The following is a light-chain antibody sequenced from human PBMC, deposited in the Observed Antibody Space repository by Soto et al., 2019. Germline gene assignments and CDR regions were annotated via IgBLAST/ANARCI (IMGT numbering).Light chain of an antibody. J-gene: IGLJ2*01. CDR2: DNN. CDR3: GTWDTSLSAGV. V-gene: IGLV1-51*01. Sequence: QSVLTQPPSVSAAPGQKVSISCSGSSSNIGDNYVSWYQQFPGTAPKLLIYDNNKRPSGIPDRFSGSASGTSATLGITGLXTGXXXDYYCGTWDTSLSAGVFGGGTKLTVL. CDR1: SSNIGDNY.